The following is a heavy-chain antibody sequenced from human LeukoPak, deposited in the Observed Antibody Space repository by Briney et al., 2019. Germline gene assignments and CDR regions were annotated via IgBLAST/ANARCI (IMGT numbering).Heavy chain of an antibody. CDR3: ARLYSSGWDY. J-gene: IGHJ4*02. Sequence: GGSLRLSCAASGFTFSSYEMNWVRQAPGKGLEWVSYISSSGSTIYYADSVKGRFTISRDNAKNSLYLQMSSLRAEDTAVYYCARLYSSGWDYWGQGTLVTVSS. CDR2: ISSSGSTI. CDR1: GFTFSSYE. V-gene: IGHV3-48*03. D-gene: IGHD6-19*01.